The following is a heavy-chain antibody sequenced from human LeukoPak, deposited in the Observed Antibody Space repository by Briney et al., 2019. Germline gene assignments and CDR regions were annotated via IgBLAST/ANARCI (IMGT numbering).Heavy chain of an antibody. V-gene: IGHV3-23*01. J-gene: IGHJ3*02. CDR3: AKDPNGYYVGAFDT. CDR1: GFTFSAYG. CDR2: IGVSGDNV. D-gene: IGHD4-17*01. Sequence: GGSLRLSCAASGFTFSAYGVTWVRQAPGKGLEWVSYIGVSGDNVHYADSVKGRFAISRDNSKNTLYLQMNSQRAEYAAVYYCAKDPNGYYVGAFDTWGQGTMVIVSS.